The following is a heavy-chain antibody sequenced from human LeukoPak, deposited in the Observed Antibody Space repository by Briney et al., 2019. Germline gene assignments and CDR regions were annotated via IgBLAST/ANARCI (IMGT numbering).Heavy chain of an antibody. CDR2: FDPVDGET. J-gene: IGHJ4*02. CDR3: ASNLGAYSGYDKGAPDFDY. CDR1: GYALTELS. D-gene: IGHD5-12*01. V-gene: IGHV1-24*01. Sequence: ASVKVSCKVSGYALTELSMHWVRQAPGKGLEWMGGFDPVDGETIYAQKFQGRVTMTEDTSTDTAYMELSSLRSEDTAVYYCASNLGAYSGYDKGAPDFDYWGQGTLVTVSS.